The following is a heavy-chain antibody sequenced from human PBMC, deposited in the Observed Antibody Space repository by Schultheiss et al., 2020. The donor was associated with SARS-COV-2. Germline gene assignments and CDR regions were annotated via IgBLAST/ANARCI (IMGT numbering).Heavy chain of an antibody. Sequence: GGSLRLSCAASGFTVSSNYMSWVRQAPGKGLEWVANIKQDGSEKYYVDSVKGRFTISRDNAKNSLYLQMNSLRAEDTAVYYCARLPYCSSTSCYHGAFDIWGQGTMVTVSS. CDR2: IKQDGSEK. CDR3: ARLPYCSSTSCYHGAFDI. CDR1: GFTVSSNY. V-gene: IGHV3-7*01. J-gene: IGHJ3*02. D-gene: IGHD2-2*01.